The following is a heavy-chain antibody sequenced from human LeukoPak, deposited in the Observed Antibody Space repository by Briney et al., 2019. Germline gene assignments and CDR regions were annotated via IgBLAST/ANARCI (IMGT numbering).Heavy chain of an antibody. CDR3: ATDLKKGDSGCFDY. Sequence: ASVKVSCKASGYTFTSSALNWVRQAPGQGLEWMGWINTNTVNPTYAQGFTGRFVFSLDTSVSTAYLHISSLKAEDTAVYYCATDLKKGDSGCFDYWGQGTLVTVSS. D-gene: IGHD6-19*01. J-gene: IGHJ4*02. CDR2: INTNTVNP. CDR1: GYTFTSSA. V-gene: IGHV7-4-1*02.